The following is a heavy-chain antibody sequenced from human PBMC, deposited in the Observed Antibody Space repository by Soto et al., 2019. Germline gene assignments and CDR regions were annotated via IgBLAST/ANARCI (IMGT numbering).Heavy chain of an antibody. CDR2: ISYDGSNK. J-gene: IGHJ4*02. CDR1: GFTFSSYA. CDR3: ARDLGGSYFDY. V-gene: IGHV3-30-3*01. Sequence: QVQLVESGGGVVQPGRSLRLSCAASGFTFSSYAMHWVRQAPGKGLEWVAVISYDGSNKYYADSVKGRFTISRDNSKNTLYLQMNSLRAEDTAVYYCARDLGGSYFDYWGQGTLVTVSS. D-gene: IGHD3-16*01.